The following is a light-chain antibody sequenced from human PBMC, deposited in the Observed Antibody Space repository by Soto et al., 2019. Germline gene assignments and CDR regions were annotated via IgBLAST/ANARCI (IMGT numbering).Light chain of an antibody. CDR1: QAISRD. CDR2: AAS. CDR3: QQLNAAPLIT. Sequence: DIRFTQSLSFLSTSVGARFTITCRARQAISRDIAWYQQKGGKATKLLMYAASTLQKGVPSRISGSGSGTELTPKISSLQSDECATYYWQQLNAAPLITFGPGTEVDI. J-gene: IGKJ3*01. V-gene: IGKV1-9*01.